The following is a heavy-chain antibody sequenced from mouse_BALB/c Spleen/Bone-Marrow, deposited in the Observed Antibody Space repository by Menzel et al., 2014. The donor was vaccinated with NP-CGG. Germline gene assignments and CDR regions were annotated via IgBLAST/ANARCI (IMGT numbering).Heavy chain of an antibody. V-gene: IGHV1S135*01. J-gene: IGHJ3*01. CDR1: GYAFXSYN. CDR3: AREDYGKGFAY. CDR2: IDPFNGGT. D-gene: IGHD2-1*01. Sequence: QLQESGPELVKPGASVKVSRKASGYAFXSYNMYWVKQSHGKSLEWIGHIDPFNGGTSYNQKFKGKATLTVDKSASTAYMHLNSLTSEDSAVYYCAREDYGKGFAYWGQGTLVTVSA.